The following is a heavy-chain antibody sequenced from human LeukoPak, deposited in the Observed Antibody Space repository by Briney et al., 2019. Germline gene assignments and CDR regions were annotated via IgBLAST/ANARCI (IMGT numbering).Heavy chain of an antibody. CDR1: GYTLTELS. V-gene: IGHV1-24*01. D-gene: IGHD6-13*01. J-gene: IGHJ4*02. CDR3: TTGKIYCSSCSDDY. Sequence: ASVKVSCKVSGYTLTELSMHWVRQAPGKGLEWMGGFDPEDPEDGEAIYAQKFQGRVTMTEHTSTDTAYMELSSLRSEDTAVYYCTTGKIYCSSCSDDYWGQGALVTVSS. CDR2: FDPEDPEDGEA.